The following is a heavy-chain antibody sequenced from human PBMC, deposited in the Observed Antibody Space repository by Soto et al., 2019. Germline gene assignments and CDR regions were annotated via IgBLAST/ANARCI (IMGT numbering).Heavy chain of an antibody. CDR3: AKDRGYGDYITGLYFDY. V-gene: IGHV3-23*01. CDR2: ISGSGGST. J-gene: IGHJ4*02. Sequence: EVQLLESGGGLVQPGGSLRLSCAASGLTFSSYAMSWVRQAPGKGLEWVSAISGSGGSTYYADSVKGRFTISRDNSKHPLYLQMNSLRAEDTDVYSCAKDRGYGDYITGLYFDYWGQGTLVTVSS. CDR1: GLTFSSYA. D-gene: IGHD4-17*01.